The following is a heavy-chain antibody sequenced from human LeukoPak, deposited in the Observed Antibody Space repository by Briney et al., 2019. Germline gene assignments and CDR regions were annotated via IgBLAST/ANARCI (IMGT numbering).Heavy chain of an antibody. CDR2: IYYSGST. CDR3: ARDRGDGYNP. V-gene: IGHV4-59*01. CDR1: GGSISSYY. D-gene: IGHD5-24*01. Sequence: SETLSLTCTVSGGSISSYYLSWIRQPPGKELDWIGYIYYSGSTNYNPSLKSRVTISVDASKNQFSLKLSSVTAADTAVYYCARDRGDGYNPWGQGTLVTVSS. J-gene: IGHJ5*02.